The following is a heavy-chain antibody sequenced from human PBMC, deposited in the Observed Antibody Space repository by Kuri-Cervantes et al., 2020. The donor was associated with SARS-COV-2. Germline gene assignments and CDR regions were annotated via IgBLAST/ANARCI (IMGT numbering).Heavy chain of an antibody. D-gene: IGHD3-10*01. Sequence: ASVTVSCKASGYIFTSYDISWVRQATGQGLEWMGWMNPNSGNKGYAQKFQGRLSMTRDTSISTVYMELSSLRSEDAAVYYCARGKRMVRYSTTLLGHDSYYYYMDVWGKGTTVTVSS. CDR2: MNPNSGNK. CDR1: GYIFTSYD. J-gene: IGHJ6*03. CDR3: ARGKRMVRYSTTLLGHDSYYYYMDV. V-gene: IGHV1-8*01.